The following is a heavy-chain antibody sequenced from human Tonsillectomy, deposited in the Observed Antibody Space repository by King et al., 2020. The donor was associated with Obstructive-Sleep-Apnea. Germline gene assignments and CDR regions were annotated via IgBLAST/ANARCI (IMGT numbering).Heavy chain of an antibody. CDR2: ISGSGGST. J-gene: IGHJ5*02. CDR3: AKGLCARYCSSTSCRDNWFDP. CDR1: GFTFSSYA. V-gene: IGHV3-23*04. Sequence: VQLVESGGGLVQPGGSLRLSCAASGFTFSSYAMSWVRQAPGKGLEWVSAISGSGGSTYYADSVKGRFTISRDNSKNTLYLQMNSLRAEDTAVYYCAKGLCARYCSSTSCRDNWFDPWGQGTLVTVSS. D-gene: IGHD2-2*01.